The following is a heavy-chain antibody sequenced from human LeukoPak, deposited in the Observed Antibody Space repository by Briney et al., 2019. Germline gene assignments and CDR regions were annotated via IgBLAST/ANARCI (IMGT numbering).Heavy chain of an antibody. CDR3: ARDARDSYYYDSSGYYRTRDYGMDV. CDR2: IYYSGST. CDR1: GGSVSSGSYY. D-gene: IGHD3-22*01. Sequence: SETLSLTCTVSGGSVSSGSYYWSWIRQPPGKGLEWIGYIYYSGSTNYNPSLKSRVTISVDTSKNQFPLKLSSVTAADTAVYYRARDARDSYYYDSSGYYRTRDYGMDVWGQGTTVTVSS. J-gene: IGHJ6*02. V-gene: IGHV4-61*01.